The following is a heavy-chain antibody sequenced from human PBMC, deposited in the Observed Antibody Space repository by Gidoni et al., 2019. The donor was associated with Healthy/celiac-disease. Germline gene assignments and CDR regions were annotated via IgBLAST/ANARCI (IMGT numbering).Heavy chain of an antibody. CDR3: AKDLKVPGDYVFFDY. CDR1: GFNFRGDA. D-gene: IGHD4-17*01. V-gene: IGHV3-23*01. J-gene: IGHJ4*02. CDR2: ISGSGGST. Sequence: EVQLLESGGGLVQPGGSLRLSCAASGFNFRGDAMSWVRQAPGKGLEWVSAISGSGGSTYYADSVKGRFTISRDNSKNTLYLQMNSLRAEDTAVYYCAKDLKVPGDYVFFDYWGQGTLVTVSS.